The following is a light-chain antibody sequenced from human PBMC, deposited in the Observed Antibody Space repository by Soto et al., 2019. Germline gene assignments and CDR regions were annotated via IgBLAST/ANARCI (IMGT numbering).Light chain of an antibody. Sequence: DIQMTQSPSSLSASVGDRVTITCRASQGITTYLAWYQQKPGKVPKLLMYAASTLQSGVPSRFSGSGSGTDFTLTISSLQPEDVATYYCQKYNSAPPWTFGQGTKVDI. V-gene: IGKV1-27*01. CDR3: QKYNSAPPWT. CDR2: AAS. J-gene: IGKJ1*01. CDR1: QGITTY.